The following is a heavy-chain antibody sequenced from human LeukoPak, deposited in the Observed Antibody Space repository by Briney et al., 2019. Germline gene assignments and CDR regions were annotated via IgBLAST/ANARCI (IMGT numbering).Heavy chain of an antibody. CDR2: IGSSGSPI. Sequence: GGSLRLSCAVSGITLSNYEMNWVRQIPGKGLEWISSIGSSGSPIYYADSVKGRFTISTDNGDSSLYLQMNSLRPEDTALYYCARESPRSNYHWFFDLWGRGTLVTVSS. D-gene: IGHD5-24*01. CDR3: ARESPRSNYHWFFDL. CDR1: GITLSNYE. V-gene: IGHV3-48*03. J-gene: IGHJ2*01.